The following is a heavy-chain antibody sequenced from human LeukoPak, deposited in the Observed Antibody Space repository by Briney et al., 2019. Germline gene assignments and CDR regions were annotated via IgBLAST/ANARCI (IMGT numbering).Heavy chain of an antibody. D-gene: IGHD6-13*01. CDR3: ARQNSSSWYPFDY. CDR1: GYTFTGYY. CDR2: INPNSGGT. Sequence: ASVKVSCKASGYTFTGYYMHWVRQAPGQGLEWMGWINPNSGGTNYAQKFQGWVTMTRDTSISTAYMELSRLRSDDTAVYYCARQNSSSWYPFDYWGQGTLVTVSS. J-gene: IGHJ4*02. V-gene: IGHV1-2*04.